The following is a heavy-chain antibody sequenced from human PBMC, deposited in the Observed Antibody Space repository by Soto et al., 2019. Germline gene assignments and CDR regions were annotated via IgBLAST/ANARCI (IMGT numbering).Heavy chain of an antibody. D-gene: IGHD4-17*01. CDR3: ARPNDYGAYYFDD. J-gene: IGHJ4*02. Sequence: EVQLVESGGGLVQPGGSLRLSCAASGFTFSSYEMNWVRQAPGKGLEWVSYISSSGSTIYYADSVKGRFTISRDNAKNSLYLPMNSLRAEDTAVYYGARPNDYGAYYFDDWGQGTLVTVSS. V-gene: IGHV3-48*03. CDR2: ISSSGSTI. CDR1: GFTFSSYE.